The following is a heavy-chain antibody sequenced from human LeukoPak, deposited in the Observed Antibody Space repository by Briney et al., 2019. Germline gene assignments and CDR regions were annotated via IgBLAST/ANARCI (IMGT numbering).Heavy chain of an antibody. Sequence: GGSLRLSCAASGFTFSSYAMSWVRQAPGKGLEWVSAISGSGGSTYYADSVKGRFTISRDNSKNTLYLQMNSLRAEDTAVYCCAKDLRLLYYYDSSGYSFDYWGQGTLVTVSS. CDR1: GFTFSSYA. CDR3: AKDLRLLYYYDSSGYSFDY. CDR2: ISGSGGST. V-gene: IGHV3-23*01. D-gene: IGHD3-22*01. J-gene: IGHJ4*02.